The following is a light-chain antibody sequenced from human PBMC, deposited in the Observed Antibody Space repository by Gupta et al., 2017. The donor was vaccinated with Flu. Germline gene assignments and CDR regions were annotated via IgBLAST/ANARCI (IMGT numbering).Light chain of an antibody. CDR3: SSYTSGSTLVVA. V-gene: IGLV2-14*01. Sequence: QSALTQPPSVSGSPGQSTPISGTGTPSDVGGYTSVSWYQQRPGTAPKLMIYDVTNRPSGISNRFSGSKSGNTASLTISGLQAEDEADYYCSSYTSGSTLVVAFGGGTKLTVL. CDR1: PSDVGGYTS. J-gene: IGLJ2*01. CDR2: DVT.